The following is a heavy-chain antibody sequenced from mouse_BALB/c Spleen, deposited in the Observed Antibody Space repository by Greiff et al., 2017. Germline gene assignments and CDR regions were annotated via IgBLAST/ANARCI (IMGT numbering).Heavy chain of an antibody. CDR1: GFAFSSYD. J-gene: IGHJ4*01. CDR3: ARQRYYRYDGAMDY. Sequence: EVQRVESGGGLVKPGGSLKLSCAASGFAFSSYDMSWVRQTPEKRLEWVAYISSGGGSTYYPDTVKGRFTISRDNAKNTLYLQMSSLKSEDTAMYYCARQRYYRYDGAMDYWGQGTSVTVSS. V-gene: IGHV5-12-1*01. D-gene: IGHD2-14*01. CDR2: ISSGGGST.